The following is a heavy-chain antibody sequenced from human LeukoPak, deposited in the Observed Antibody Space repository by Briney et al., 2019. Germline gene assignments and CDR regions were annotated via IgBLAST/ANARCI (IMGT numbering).Heavy chain of an antibody. J-gene: IGHJ4*02. D-gene: IGHD2-15*01. CDR2: IIPILGIA. CDR1: GGTFSSYA. Sequence: SVKVSCKASGGTFSSYASSWVRQAPGQGLEWMGRIIPILGIANYAQKFQGRVTITADKSTSTAYMELSSLRSEDTAVYYCARDFGGYCSGGSCYWSYWGQGTLVTVSS. V-gene: IGHV1-69*04. CDR3: ARDFGGYCSGGSCYWSY.